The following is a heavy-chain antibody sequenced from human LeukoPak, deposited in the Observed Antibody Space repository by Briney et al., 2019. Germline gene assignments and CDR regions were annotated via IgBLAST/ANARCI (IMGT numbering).Heavy chain of an antibody. J-gene: IGHJ4*02. CDR3: ARGGYSYSRGPFDY. Sequence: KTSETLPLTCTVSGGSISSSSYYWGWIRQPPGKGLEWIGSIYYSGSTYYNPSLKSRVTISVDTSKNQFSLKLSSVTAADTAVYYCARGGYSYSRGPFDYWGQGTLVTVSS. CDR1: GGSISSSSYY. CDR2: IYYSGST. D-gene: IGHD5-18*01. V-gene: IGHV4-39*07.